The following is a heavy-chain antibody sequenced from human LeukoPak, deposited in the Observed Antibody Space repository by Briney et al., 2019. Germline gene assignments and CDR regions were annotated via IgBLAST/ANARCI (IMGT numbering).Heavy chain of an antibody. D-gene: IGHD3-16*01. CDR1: GGSISSYF. CDR2: IYYSGST. J-gene: IGHJ5*02. Sequence: SETLSLTCTVSGGSISSYFWSWIRQPPGKGLKWIGYIYYSGSTNYNPSLKSRVTISVDTSKNQFSLKLSSVTAADTAVYYCARVSYDYVWGSSFDPWGQGTLVTVSS. CDR3: ARVSYDYVWGSSFDP. V-gene: IGHV4-59*08.